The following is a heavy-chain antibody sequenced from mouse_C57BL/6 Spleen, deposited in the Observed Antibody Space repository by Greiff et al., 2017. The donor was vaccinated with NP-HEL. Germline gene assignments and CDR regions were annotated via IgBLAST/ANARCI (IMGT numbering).Heavy chain of an antibody. CDR2: ISSGGSYT. V-gene: IGHV5-6*01. Sequence: EVQGVESGGELVKPGGSLKLSCAASGFTFSSYGMSWVRQTPDQRLEWVATISSGGSYTYYPDSVKGRFTISRDNAKNTLYLQMSSLKSEDTAMYYCASEGDYDARDYFDCWGQGTTLTVSS. J-gene: IGHJ2*01. CDR3: ASEGDYDARDYFDC. D-gene: IGHD2-4*01. CDR1: GFTFSSYG.